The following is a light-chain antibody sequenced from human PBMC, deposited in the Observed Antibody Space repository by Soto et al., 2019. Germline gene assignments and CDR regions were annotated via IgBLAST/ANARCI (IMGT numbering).Light chain of an antibody. CDR3: QQYNNWPRT. Sequence: DIQMTQSPSTLSGSVGDRATITCRASQTISSWLAWYQQKPGKAPKLLVFDASSLESGVPSRFSGSGSGTEFTLTISSLQSEDFAVYYCQQYNNWPRTFGQGTKVDIK. V-gene: IGKV1-5*01. J-gene: IGKJ1*01. CDR1: QTISSW. CDR2: DAS.